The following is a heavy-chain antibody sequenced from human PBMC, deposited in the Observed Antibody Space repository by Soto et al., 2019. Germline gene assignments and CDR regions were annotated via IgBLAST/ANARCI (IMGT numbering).Heavy chain of an antibody. J-gene: IGHJ3*02. CDR3: VRDYYDTSGYPNTFDM. D-gene: IGHD3-22*01. Sequence: PGGSLRLSCVASGFTFSRYGMNWLRQAPGKGLEWVASISSSTSYVYYADSVKGRFGTSRDNAKNSLYLDLTRLRAEDTAVYFCVRDYYDTSGYPNTFDMWGQGTMVTVS. CDR1: GFTFSRYG. CDR2: ISSSTSYV. V-gene: IGHV3-21*01.